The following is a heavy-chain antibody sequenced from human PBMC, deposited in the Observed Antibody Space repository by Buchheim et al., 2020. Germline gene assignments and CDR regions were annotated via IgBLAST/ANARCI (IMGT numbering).Heavy chain of an antibody. J-gene: IGHJ3*02. CDR3: ATDIVVVPAVVGAFDI. Sequence: EVQLVESGGGLVKPGGSLRLSCAASGFTFSSYSMNWVRQAPGKGLEWVSSISSSSSYIYYADSVKGRFTISRDNAKNSLYLQMNSLRAEDTAVYYCATDIVVVPAVVGAFDIWGQGT. CDR1: GFTFSSYS. CDR2: ISSSSSYI. V-gene: IGHV3-21*01. D-gene: IGHD2-2*01.